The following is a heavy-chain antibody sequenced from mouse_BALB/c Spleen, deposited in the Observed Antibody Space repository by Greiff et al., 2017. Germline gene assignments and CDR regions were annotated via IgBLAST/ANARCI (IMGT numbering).Heavy chain of an antibody. D-gene: IGHD2-2*01. Sequence: EVMLVESGGGLVKPGGSLKLSCAASGFAFSSYDMSWVRQTPEKRLEWVAYISSGGGSTYYPDTVKGRFTISRDNAKNTLYLQMSSLKSEDTAMYYCARHGRGYDGFAYWGQGTLVTVSA. CDR2: ISSGGGST. CDR3: ARHGRGYDGFAY. J-gene: IGHJ3*01. V-gene: IGHV5-12-1*01. CDR1: GFAFSSYD.